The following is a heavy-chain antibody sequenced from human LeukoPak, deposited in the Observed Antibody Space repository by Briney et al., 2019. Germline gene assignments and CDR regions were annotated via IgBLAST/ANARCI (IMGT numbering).Heavy chain of an antibody. D-gene: IGHD2-2*01. CDR2: ISGSGGST. J-gene: IGHJ3*02. V-gene: IGHV3-23*01. CDR3: ARSTRPNVNAFDI. Sequence: PGGSLRLSCAASGFTFSSYAMSWVRQAPGKGLEWVSAISGSGGSTYYADSVKGRFTISRDNSKNTLYLQMNSLRAEDTAVYYCARSTRPNVNAFDIWGQGTMVTVSS. CDR1: GFTFSSYA.